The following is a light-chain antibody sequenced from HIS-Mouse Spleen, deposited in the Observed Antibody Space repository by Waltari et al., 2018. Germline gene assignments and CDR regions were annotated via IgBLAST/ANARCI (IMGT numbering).Light chain of an antibody. Sequence: QSVLPQPPSASGTPGQRVPISCSGSSSNIGSHYVSWYQQLPGTAPKLLIYRNNQRPSGVPDRFSGSKSGTSASLAISGLRSEDEADYYCAAWDDSLSGPVFGGGTKLTVL. V-gene: IGLV1-47*01. CDR3: AAWDDSLSGPV. CDR2: RNN. J-gene: IGLJ2*01. CDR1: SSNIGSHY.